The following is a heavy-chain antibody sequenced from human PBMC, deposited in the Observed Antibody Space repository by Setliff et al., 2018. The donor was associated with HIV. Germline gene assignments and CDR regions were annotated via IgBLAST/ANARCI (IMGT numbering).Heavy chain of an antibody. V-gene: IGHV1-46*01. Sequence: PSVKVSCKAFGYTFTSYFLHWVRQAPGQGLEWLGIIDPNGGATNNAQKLQGRLTVTTDTSTGTLYMELSNLRSADSAVYYCARAGGGATDQAFDIWGQGTMVTVSS. J-gene: IGHJ3*02. CDR3: ARAGGGATDQAFDI. CDR1: GYTFTSYF. D-gene: IGHD2-2*01. CDR2: IDPNGGAT.